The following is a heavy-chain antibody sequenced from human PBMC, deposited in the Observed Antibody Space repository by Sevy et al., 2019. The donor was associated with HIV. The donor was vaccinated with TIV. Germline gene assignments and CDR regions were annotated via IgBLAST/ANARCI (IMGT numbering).Heavy chain of an antibody. J-gene: IGHJ3*02. D-gene: IGHD3-16*01. CDR3: AQHSPNLRAGGKNDAFDI. CDR1: GGSISSYY. CDR2: IYYSGST. V-gene: IGHV4-59*01. Sequence: ETLSLTCTVSGGSISSYYWSWIRQPPGKGLEWIGYIYYSGSTNYNPSLKSRVTISVDTSKNQFSLKLSSVTAADTAVYYCAQHSPNLRAGGKNDAFDIWGQGTMVTVSS.